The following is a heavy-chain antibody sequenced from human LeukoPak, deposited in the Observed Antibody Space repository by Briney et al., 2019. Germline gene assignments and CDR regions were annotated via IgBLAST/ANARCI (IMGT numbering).Heavy chain of an antibody. D-gene: IGHD4-11*01. CDR1: GLSFSDFG. CDR2: IRSDGSSI. V-gene: IGHV3-30*02. J-gene: IGHJ4*02. CDR3: AKDRDEYGNDC. Sequence: GGSLRLSCAASGLSFSDFGMHWIRQAPGKGLEWVTLIRSDGSSIYYADSVKGRFTISRDNSRNTLYLQMNSLRVEDTAVYYCAKDRDEYGNDCWGQGVLVTVSA.